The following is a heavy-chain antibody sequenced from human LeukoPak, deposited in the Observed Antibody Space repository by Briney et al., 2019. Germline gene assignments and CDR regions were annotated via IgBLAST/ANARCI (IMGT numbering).Heavy chain of an antibody. D-gene: IGHD2-21*01. CDR2: ISGSGGST. CDR1: GFNFGTHW. Sequence: PGGSLRLSCAASGFNFGTHWMTWVRQAPGKGLEWVAAISGSGGSTYYADSVKGRFTISRDNSKNTLYLQMNSLRAEDTAVHYCAKVASIKQTNNIVVADPSYGMDVWGQGTTVSVSS. J-gene: IGHJ6*02. CDR3: AKVASIKQTNNIVVADPSYGMDV. V-gene: IGHV3-23*01.